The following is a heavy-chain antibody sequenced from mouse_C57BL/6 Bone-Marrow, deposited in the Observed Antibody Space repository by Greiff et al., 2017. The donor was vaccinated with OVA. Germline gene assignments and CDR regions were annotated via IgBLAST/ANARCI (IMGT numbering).Heavy chain of an antibody. D-gene: IGHD1-1*01. Sequence: QVQLQQPGAELVKPGASVKLSCKASGYTFTSYWMHWVKQRPGQGLEWIGMIHPNSGSTNYNEKFKSKATLTVDKSSSTAYMQLSSRTSEDSAVYYCARIFYYYGSSSYWYFDVWGTGTTVTVSS. V-gene: IGHV1-64*01. CDR1: GYTFTSYW. J-gene: IGHJ1*03. CDR3: ARIFYYYGSSSYWYFDV. CDR2: IHPNSGST.